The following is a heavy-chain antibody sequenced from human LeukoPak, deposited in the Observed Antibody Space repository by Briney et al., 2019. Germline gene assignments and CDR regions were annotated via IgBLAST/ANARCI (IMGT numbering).Heavy chain of an antibody. CDR1: GGSIIGGDYY. J-gene: IGHJ4*02. D-gene: IGHD3-22*01. CDR3: ARRSFGHSSDWRGEFDY. CDR2: IYFSGTT. V-gene: IGHV4-39*01. Sequence: PSETLSLTCAVSGGSIIGGDYYWGWIRQPPGKGLEWLGNIYFSGTTNYNSSLKSRLTMSVDTSKNKFSLKMTSVTAADTAIYYCARRSFGHSSDWRGEFDYWGQGILVTVSS.